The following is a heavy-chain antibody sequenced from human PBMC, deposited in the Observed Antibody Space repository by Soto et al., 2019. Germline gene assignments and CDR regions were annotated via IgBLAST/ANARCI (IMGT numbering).Heavy chain of an antibody. J-gene: IGHJ4*02. Sequence: SVKVSCKASGGTFSSYAISWVRQAPGQGLEWMGGIIPIFGTANYAQKFQGRVTITADESTSTAYMELSSLRSEDTAVYYCARAKGIQLWIDYWGQGTLVTVSS. CDR2: IIPIFGTA. CDR3: ARAKGIQLWIDY. V-gene: IGHV1-69*13. D-gene: IGHD5-18*01. CDR1: GGTFSSYA.